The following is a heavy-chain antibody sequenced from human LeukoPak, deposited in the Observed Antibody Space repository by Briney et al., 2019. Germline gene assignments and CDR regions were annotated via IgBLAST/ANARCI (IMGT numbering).Heavy chain of an antibody. J-gene: IGHJ4*02. CDR3: AKERAMITFGGAIDY. V-gene: IGHV3-30-3*01. CDR1: GFTFSSYA. Sequence: PGGSLRLSCAASGFTFSSYAMHWVRQAPGKGLEWVAVISYDGSNKYYADSVKGRFTISRDNSKNTLYLQMNSLRAEDTAVYYCAKERAMITFGGAIDYWGQGTLVTVSS. CDR2: ISYDGSNK. D-gene: IGHD3-16*01.